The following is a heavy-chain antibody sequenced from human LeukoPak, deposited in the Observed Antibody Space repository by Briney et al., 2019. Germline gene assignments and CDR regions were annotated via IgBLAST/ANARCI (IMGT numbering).Heavy chain of an antibody. J-gene: IGHJ4*02. Sequence: GGSLRLSCAASGFTFSSYGMHWVRQAPGKGLEWVAVISYDGSNKYYADSVKGRFTISRDNSKNTLYLQMNSLRAEDTAVYYCAKDAEGYSYGLDYYDSSGYYYFDYWGQGTLVTVSS. CDR1: GFTFSSYG. D-gene: IGHD3-22*01. CDR2: ISYDGSNK. CDR3: AKDAEGYSYGLDYYDSSGYYYFDY. V-gene: IGHV3-30*18.